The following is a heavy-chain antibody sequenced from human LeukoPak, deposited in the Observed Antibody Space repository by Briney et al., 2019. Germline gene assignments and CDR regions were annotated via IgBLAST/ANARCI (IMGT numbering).Heavy chain of an antibody. CDR1: GDSISSGGYY. V-gene: IGHV4-61*08. D-gene: IGHD3-10*01. Sequence: SETLSLTCTVSGDSISSGGYYWSWIRQPPGKGLEWIGYIYYSGSTNYYPSLKSRVTISVDTSKNQVSLKLSSVTAADTAVYYCARNTYYYGSGSYYYLDYWGQGTLVTVSS. CDR2: IYYSGST. J-gene: IGHJ4*02. CDR3: ARNTYYYGSGSYYYLDY.